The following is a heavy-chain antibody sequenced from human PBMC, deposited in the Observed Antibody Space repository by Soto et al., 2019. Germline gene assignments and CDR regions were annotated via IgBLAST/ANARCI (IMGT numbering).Heavy chain of an antibody. Sequence: GASVKVSCKASGYTFTSYGISWVRQAPGQGLEWMGSISAYNGNTNYAQKLQGRVTMTTDTSTSTAYMELRSLRSDDTAVYYCARGYYYDSSGYYHLDYWGQGTLVTVSS. J-gene: IGHJ4*02. D-gene: IGHD3-22*01. CDR2: ISAYNGNT. CDR3: ARGYYYDSSGYYHLDY. CDR1: GYTFTSYG. V-gene: IGHV1-18*04.